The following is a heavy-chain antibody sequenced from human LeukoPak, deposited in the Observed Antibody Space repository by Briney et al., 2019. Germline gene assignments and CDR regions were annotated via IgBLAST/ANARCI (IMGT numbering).Heavy chain of an antibody. CDR3: ATGGRYYDFWSGYLGY. Sequence: ASVKVSCKVSGYTLTELSMHWVRQAPGKGPEWMGGFDPEDGETIYAQKFQGRVTMTEDTSTDTAYMELSSLRSEDTAVYYCATGGRYYDFWSGYLGYWGQGTLVTVSS. D-gene: IGHD3-3*01. CDR1: GYTLTELS. J-gene: IGHJ4*02. CDR2: FDPEDGET. V-gene: IGHV1-24*01.